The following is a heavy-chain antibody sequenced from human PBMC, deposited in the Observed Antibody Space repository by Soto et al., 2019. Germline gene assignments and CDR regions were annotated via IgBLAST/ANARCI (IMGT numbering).Heavy chain of an antibody. CDR1: GFTFSSYS. D-gene: IGHD3-10*01. Sequence: EVQLVESGGGLVKPGGSLRLSCAASGFTFSSYSMNWVRQAPGKGLEWVSSISSSSSYIYYADSVKGRFTISRDNAKNSLHLQMNSLRAEDTAVYYCARDGSGSYYSVFDYWGQGTLVTVSS. V-gene: IGHV3-21*01. J-gene: IGHJ4*02. CDR3: ARDGSGSYYSVFDY. CDR2: ISSSSSYI.